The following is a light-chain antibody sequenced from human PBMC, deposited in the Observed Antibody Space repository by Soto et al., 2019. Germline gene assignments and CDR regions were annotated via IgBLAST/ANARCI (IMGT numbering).Light chain of an antibody. Sequence: EIVLTQSPGTLSLSPGERATLSCRAIQSVSGNYLAWYQQKPGQAPRLLIYGASSRASGIPDRFSGSGSGTDFTLTISRLEPEDFAVYYCQQYDFSLRTFGQGSKLEI. V-gene: IGKV3-20*01. J-gene: IGKJ1*01. CDR1: QSVSGNY. CDR2: GAS. CDR3: QQYDFSLRT.